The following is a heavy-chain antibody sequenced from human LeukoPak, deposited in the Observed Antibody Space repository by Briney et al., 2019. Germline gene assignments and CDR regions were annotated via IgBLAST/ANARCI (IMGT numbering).Heavy chain of an antibody. CDR2: ISSSGDAT. J-gene: IGHJ5*02. CDR1: GFTLNNYA. V-gene: IGHV3-23*01. D-gene: IGHD1-14*01. CDR3: ARGTTDLDH. Sequence: GGSLRLSCAASGFTLNNYAMTWVRQAPGKGLEWVPLISSSGDATYYADSVQGRFTISRDNSRNTLYLHIDSLRVEDTATYYCARGTTDLDHWGQGTRVIVSS.